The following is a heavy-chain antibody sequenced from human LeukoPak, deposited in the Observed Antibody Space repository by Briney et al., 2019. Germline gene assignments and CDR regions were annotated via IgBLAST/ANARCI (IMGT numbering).Heavy chain of an antibody. Sequence: SETLSLTCAVYGGSFSGYYWSWIRQPPGKGLEWIGEINHSGSTNYNPSLKSRVTISVDTSKNQFSLKVSSVTAADTAVYYCARAYSSSWYFNWFDPWGQGTLVTVSS. D-gene: IGHD6-13*01. J-gene: IGHJ5*02. CDR2: INHSGST. CDR1: GGSFSGYY. CDR3: ARAYSSSWYFNWFDP. V-gene: IGHV4-34*01.